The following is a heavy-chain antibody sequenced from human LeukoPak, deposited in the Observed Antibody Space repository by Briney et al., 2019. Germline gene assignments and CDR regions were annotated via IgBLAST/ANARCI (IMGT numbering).Heavy chain of an antibody. CDR3: ARGYMAGANGVGY. CDR1: GFSINNYW. D-gene: IGHD6-19*01. CDR2: IKGDASEK. Sequence: HPGGSLRLSCAVSGFSINNYWMTWYRQAPGKGLECVAHIKGDASEKYYLDSVKGRFTISRDNAKNSLYLQMNSLRAEDTAVYYCARGYMAGANGVGYWGQGTLVTVSS. V-gene: IGHV3-7*01. J-gene: IGHJ4*02.